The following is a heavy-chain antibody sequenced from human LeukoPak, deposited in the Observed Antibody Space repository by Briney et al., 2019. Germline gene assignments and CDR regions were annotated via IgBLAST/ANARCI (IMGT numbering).Heavy chain of an antibody. CDR1: GFTFSSYS. CDR2: ISSSSSTI. CDR3: AREGPNDAFDI. V-gene: IGHV3-48*01. J-gene: IGHJ3*02. Sequence: GGSLRLSCAASGFTFSSYSMNWVRQAPGKGLEWVSYISSSSSTIYYADSVKGRFTISRDNAKNSLHLQMNSLRAEDTAVYYCAREGPNDAFDIWGQGTMVTVSS.